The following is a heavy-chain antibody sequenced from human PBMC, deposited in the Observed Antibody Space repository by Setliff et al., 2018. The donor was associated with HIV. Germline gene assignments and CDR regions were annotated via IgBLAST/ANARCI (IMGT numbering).Heavy chain of an antibody. V-gene: IGHV4-59*08. J-gene: IGHJ3*02. D-gene: IGHD6-13*01. CDR3: ARHWYSSSWYHVFDI. CDR2: IYYSGTT. CDR1: GGSISSYY. Sequence: SETLSLTCTVSGGSISSYYWSWIRQPPGKGLEWIGYIYYSGTTNYNPSLKSRVTISVDTSKNQFSLKLSSVTAADTAVYYCARHWYSSSWYHVFDIWGQGAMVTVSS.